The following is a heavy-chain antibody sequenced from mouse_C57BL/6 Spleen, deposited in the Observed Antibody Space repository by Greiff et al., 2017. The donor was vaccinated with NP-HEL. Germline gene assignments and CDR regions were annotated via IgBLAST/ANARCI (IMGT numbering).Heavy chain of an antibody. J-gene: IGHJ1*03. CDR1: GFTFSSYA. D-gene: IGHD4-1*01. CDR2: ISDGGSYT. CDR3: ARASANWDWYFDV. Sequence: EVMLVESGGGLVKPGGSLKLSCAASGFTFSSYAMSWVRQTPEKRLEWVATISDGGSYTYYPDNVKGRFTISRDNAKNNLYLQMSHLKSEDTAMYYCARASANWDWYFDVWGTGTTVTVSS. V-gene: IGHV5-4*03.